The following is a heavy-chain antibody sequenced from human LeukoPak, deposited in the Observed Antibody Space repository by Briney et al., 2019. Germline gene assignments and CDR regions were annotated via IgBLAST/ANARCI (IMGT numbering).Heavy chain of an antibody. D-gene: IGHD3-9*01. CDR3: ASGYYDILTGYSYAFDI. Sequence: PGGSLRLSCAASGFTVSSNYMSWVRQAPGKGLEWVSVIYSGGSTYYADSVKGRFTISRDNSKNTLYLQMNSLRAEDTAVYYCASGYYDILTGYSYAFDIWGQGTMVTVSS. CDR1: GFTVSSNY. CDR2: IYSGGST. V-gene: IGHV3-53*01. J-gene: IGHJ3*02.